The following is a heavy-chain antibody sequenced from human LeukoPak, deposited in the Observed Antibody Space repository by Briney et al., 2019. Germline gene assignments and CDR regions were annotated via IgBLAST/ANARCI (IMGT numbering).Heavy chain of an antibody. CDR2: IIPIFGTA. D-gene: IGHD2-2*01. Sequence: SVKVSCKASGGTFSSYAISWVRQAPGQGLEWMGGIIPIFGTANYAQKFQGRVTITADESTSTAYMELSSLRSEDTAVYYCARDPYCSSTSCYDLELNYYYGMDVWGQGTTVTVSS. J-gene: IGHJ6*02. CDR1: GGTFSSYA. CDR3: ARDPYCSSTSCYDLELNYYYGMDV. V-gene: IGHV1-69*13.